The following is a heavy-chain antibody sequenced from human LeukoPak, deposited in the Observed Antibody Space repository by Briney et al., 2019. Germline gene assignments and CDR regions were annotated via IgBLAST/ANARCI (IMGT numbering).Heavy chain of an antibody. CDR1: GGSISSSSYY. CDR3: ARGFSFSYGDYGNWFDP. Sequence: SETLSLTCTVSGGSISSSSYYWGWIRQPPGKGLEWIGSIYYSGSTYYNPSLKSRVTISVDTSKNQFSLKLSSVTAADTAVYYCARGFSFSYGDYGNWFDPWGQGTLVTVSS. CDR2: IYYSGST. V-gene: IGHV4-39*07. J-gene: IGHJ5*02. D-gene: IGHD4-17*01.